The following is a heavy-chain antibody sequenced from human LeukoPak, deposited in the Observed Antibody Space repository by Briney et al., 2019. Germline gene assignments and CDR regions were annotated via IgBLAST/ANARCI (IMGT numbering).Heavy chain of an antibody. V-gene: IGHV4-30-4*01. D-gene: IGHD2-15*01. CDR1: GGSISSGDYY. CDR3: ASGTSSYCSGGSRYPI. Sequence: SQTLSLTCTVSGGSISSGDYYWSWIRQPPGKGLEWIGYIYYSGSTYYNPSLKSRVTISVDTSKNQFSLKLNSVTAADTAVYYCASGTSSYCSGGSRYPIWGQGTLVTVSS. CDR2: IYYSGST. J-gene: IGHJ4*02.